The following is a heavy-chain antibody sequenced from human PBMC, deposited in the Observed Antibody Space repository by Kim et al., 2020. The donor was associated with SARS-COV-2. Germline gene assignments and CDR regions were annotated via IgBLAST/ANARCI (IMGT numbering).Heavy chain of an antibody. V-gene: IGHV1-8*01. Sequence: ASVKVSCKASGYTFTSYDINWVRQATGQGLEWMGWMNPNSGNTGYAQKFQGRVTMTRNTSISTAYMELSSLRSEDTAVYYCARGPTLDWNDVPDAFDIWGQGTMVTVSS. CDR2: MNPNSGNT. D-gene: IGHD1-1*01. CDR1: GYTFTSYD. J-gene: IGHJ3*02. CDR3: ARGPTLDWNDVPDAFDI.